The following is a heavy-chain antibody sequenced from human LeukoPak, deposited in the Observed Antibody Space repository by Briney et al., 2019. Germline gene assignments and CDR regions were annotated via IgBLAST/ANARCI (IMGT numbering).Heavy chain of an antibody. CDR2: INPSGGST. V-gene: IGHV1-46*01. J-gene: IGHJ4*02. D-gene: IGHD2-15*01. CDR1: GYTFTSYY. CDR3: ARETDSGKLDY. Sequence: ASVKVSCKASGYTFTSYYMHWVRQAPGQGLEWLGIINPSGGSTSYAQKFQGRVTMTRDMSTSTVYMELSSLRSEDTAVYYCARETDSGKLDYWGQGTLVTVSS.